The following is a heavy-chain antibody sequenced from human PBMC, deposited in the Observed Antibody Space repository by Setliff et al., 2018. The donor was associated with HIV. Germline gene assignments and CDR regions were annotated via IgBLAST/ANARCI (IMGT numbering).Heavy chain of an antibody. D-gene: IGHD3-22*01. V-gene: IGHV4-59*12. CDR1: GGSISTYY. CDR3: ARLGYNYDSSGHGL. CDR2: IYFTGSS. Sequence: SETLSLTCTVSGGSISTYYWSWIRQPPGKGLEWIGSIYFTGSSDNNPSLKSRVTLSVDTSKHQFSLKLSSVTAADTAVYYCARLGYNYDSSGHGLWGQGTLVTVSS. J-gene: IGHJ4*02.